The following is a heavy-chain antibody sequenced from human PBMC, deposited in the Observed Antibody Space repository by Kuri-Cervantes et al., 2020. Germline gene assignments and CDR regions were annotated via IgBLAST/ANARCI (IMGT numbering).Heavy chain of an antibody. J-gene: IGHJ4*02. CDR1: GFTVSSNY. CDR2: IYSGGST. V-gene: IGHV3-53*01. Sequence: GESLKISCAASGFTVSSNYINWVRQTPGKGLEWVSVIYSGGSTYYADSVKGRFTISRDNSKNTLYLQMNSLRAEDTAVYYCARGSGYRFVDYWGQGTLVTVSS. D-gene: IGHD5-18*01. CDR3: ARGSGYRFVDY.